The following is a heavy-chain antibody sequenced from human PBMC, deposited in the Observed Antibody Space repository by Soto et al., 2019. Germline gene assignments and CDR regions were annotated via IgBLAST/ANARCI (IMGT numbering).Heavy chain of an antibody. V-gene: IGHV4-59*01. CDR1: GGSISSDY. CDR3: ARDQNYVSWFDP. D-gene: IGHD1-7*01. J-gene: IGHJ5*02. Sequence: SETLSLTCTVSGGSISSDYWSWIRQPPGKGLEWIGYIYYSGSTNYNPSLKSRVTISVATSKNQFSLKLSSVTAADTAVYYCARDQNYVSWFDPWGQGTLVTVSS. CDR2: IYYSGST.